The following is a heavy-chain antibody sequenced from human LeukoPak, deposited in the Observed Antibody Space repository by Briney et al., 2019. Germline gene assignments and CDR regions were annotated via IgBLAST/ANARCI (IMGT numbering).Heavy chain of an antibody. CDR2: ISGSGGGT. CDR1: GFTFRSYA. V-gene: IGHV3-23*01. J-gene: IGHJ4*02. Sequence: GGSLRLSCAASGFTFRSYAMSWVRQAPGKGLEWVSAISGSGGGTYYADSVKGRFTISRDNTKNTLSLQMNSLRAEDTAVYYCATDRPYFDYWGQGTLVTVSS. CDR3: ATDRPYFDY.